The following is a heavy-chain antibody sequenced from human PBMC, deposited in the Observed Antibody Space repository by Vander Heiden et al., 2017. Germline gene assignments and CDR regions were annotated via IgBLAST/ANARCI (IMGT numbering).Heavy chain of an antibody. J-gene: IGHJ2*01. CDR3: ARDREISLGPYFDL. D-gene: IGHD3-16*01. V-gene: IGHV4-59*01. Sequence: TISVDTSKNQFSLKLSSVTAADTAVYYCARDREISLGPYFDLWGRGTLVTVSS.